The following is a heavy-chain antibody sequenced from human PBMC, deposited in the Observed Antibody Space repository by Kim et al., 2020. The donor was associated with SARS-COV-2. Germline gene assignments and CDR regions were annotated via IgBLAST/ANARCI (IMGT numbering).Heavy chain of an antibody. CDR1: GFTFSSYS. J-gene: IGHJ6*02. Sequence: GGSLRLSCAASGFTFSSYSMNWVRQAPGKGLEWVSSISSSSSYIYYADSVKGRFTISRDNAKNSLYLQMNSLRAEDTAVYYCARDAVPHKWLRLGYYYYGMDVWGQGTTVTVSS. D-gene: IGHD5-12*01. CDR3: ARDAVPHKWLRLGYYYYGMDV. CDR2: ISSSSSYI. V-gene: IGHV3-21*01.